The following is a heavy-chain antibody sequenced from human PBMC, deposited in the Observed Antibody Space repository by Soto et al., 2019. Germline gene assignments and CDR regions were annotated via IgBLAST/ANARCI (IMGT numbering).Heavy chain of an antibody. Sequence: QVQLQESGPGLVKPSETLSLTSSVSGVSTSNHYWTWIRKPPGQGPEWIGCIYYRGTTNYNASFNSRVTISLDTSKNQFSLKLTSVTTADTAVYYCARGGGSPYHDHEFDYWGQGIMVIVSS. CDR3: ARGGGSPYHDHEFDY. V-gene: IGHV4-59*11. CDR1: GVSTSNHY. J-gene: IGHJ4*02. D-gene: IGHD2-2*01. CDR2: IYYRGTT.